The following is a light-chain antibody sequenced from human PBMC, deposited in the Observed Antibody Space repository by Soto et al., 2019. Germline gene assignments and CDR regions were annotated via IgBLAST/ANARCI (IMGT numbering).Light chain of an antibody. CDR3: QSYDSSLSGYV. CDR1: SPNIGAGYD. CDR2: GNS. V-gene: IGLV1-40*01. Sequence: VLTPAASGSGAPRGGGSIFFTWRSPNIGAGYDVHWYQQLPGTAPKLLIYGNSNRPSGVPDRFSGSKSGTSASLAITGLQAEDEADYYCQSYDSSLSGYVFGTGTKVTVL. J-gene: IGLJ1*01.